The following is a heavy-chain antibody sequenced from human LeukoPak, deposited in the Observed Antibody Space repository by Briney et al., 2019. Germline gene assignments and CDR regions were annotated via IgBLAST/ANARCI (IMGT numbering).Heavy chain of an antibody. J-gene: IGHJ4*02. CDR3: AKEDSYYYGSGSKIYGS. CDR1: GFNFSIYA. CDR2: IRFDGSNK. Sequence: SGGSLRLSCAASGFNFSIYAMQWVRQAPGKGLEWVAFIRFDGSNKYYVDSVKGRFTISRDNSKNTLYLQMNSLRAEDTAVYYCAKEDSYYYGSGSKIYGSWGQGTLVTVSS. V-gene: IGHV3-30*02. D-gene: IGHD3-10*01.